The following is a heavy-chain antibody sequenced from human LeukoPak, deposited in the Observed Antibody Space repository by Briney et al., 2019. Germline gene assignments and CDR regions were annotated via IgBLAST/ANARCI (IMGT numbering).Heavy chain of an antibody. CDR3: ARDGILTGFFPH. J-gene: IGHJ4*02. V-gene: IGHV3-23*01. CDR2: ISGSGGST. CDR1: GFTFSSYA. D-gene: IGHD3-9*01. Sequence: GGSLRLSCAASGFTFSSYAMSWVRQAPGKGLEWVSAISGSGGSTYYADSVKGRFTISRDNAKNSLYLQMNSLRAEDTAVYYCARDGILTGFFPHWGQGTLVTVSS.